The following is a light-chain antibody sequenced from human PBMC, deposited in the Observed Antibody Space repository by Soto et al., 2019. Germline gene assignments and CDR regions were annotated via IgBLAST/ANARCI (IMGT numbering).Light chain of an antibody. CDR2: AVS. Sequence: QSALTQPASVSGSPGQSITISCTGTSSDVGGNNHVSWYQHSPGKAPKLILFAVSDRPSGVSHRFSGSMSGNTASLTISGLQAEDGADYYCCSYTSLSTVVFDGGTKVAVL. CDR1: SSDVGGNNH. CDR3: CSYTSLSTVV. V-gene: IGLV2-14*01. J-gene: IGLJ2*01.